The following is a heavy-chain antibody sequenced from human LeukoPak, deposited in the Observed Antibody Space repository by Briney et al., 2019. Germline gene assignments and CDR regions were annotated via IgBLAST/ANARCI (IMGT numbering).Heavy chain of an antibody. Sequence: QPGGSLRLSCAASGFTFSSYVVTWVRQAPGKGLEWVSTISGSGGDTYYADSVKGRFTISRDNSKNMLYLQLNSLRAEDTAVYYCAKEDQLVLRRMYYYYMDVWGKGTTVTVSS. J-gene: IGHJ6*03. CDR1: GFTFSSYV. D-gene: IGHD3-16*02. CDR2: ISGSGGDT. CDR3: AKEDQLVLRRMYYYYMDV. V-gene: IGHV3-23*01.